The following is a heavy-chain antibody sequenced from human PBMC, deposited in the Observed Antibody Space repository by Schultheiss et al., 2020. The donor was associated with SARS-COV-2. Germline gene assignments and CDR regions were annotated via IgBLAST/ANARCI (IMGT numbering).Heavy chain of an antibody. J-gene: IGHJ4*02. D-gene: IGHD5-18*01. CDR1: GGSISSYY. Sequence: SETLSLTCTVSGGSISSYYWSWIRQPAGKGLEWIGRIYTSGSTNYNPSLKSRVTISVDTSKNQFSLKLGSVTAADTAVYYCAIGPAGYSYGFVDYWGQGTLVTVSS. CDR2: IYTSGST. V-gene: IGHV4-4*07. CDR3: AIGPAGYSYGFVDY.